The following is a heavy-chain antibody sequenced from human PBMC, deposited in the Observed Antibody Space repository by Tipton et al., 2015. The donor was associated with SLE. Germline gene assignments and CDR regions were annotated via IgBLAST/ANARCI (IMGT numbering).Heavy chain of an antibody. CDR2: INPSAGYT. Sequence: QSGAEVKKPGASMKVSCEASGYTFTSYHMHWVRQAPGQGLEWMGIINPSAGYTSNAQKFQGRVTITSDTSTSTVHMELSSLRSDDTAVYFCARGSTRWQNIDYWGQGTLVTVSS. V-gene: IGHV1-46*01. D-gene: IGHD1-26*01. J-gene: IGHJ4*02. CDR3: ARGSTRWQNIDY. CDR1: GYTFTSYH.